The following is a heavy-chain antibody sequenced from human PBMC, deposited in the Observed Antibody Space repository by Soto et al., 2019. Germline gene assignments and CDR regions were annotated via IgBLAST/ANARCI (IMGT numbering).Heavy chain of an antibody. CDR1: GFTFSSYE. CDR3: AKDPQYSYGLTSSRPGENWFDP. Sequence: GGSLRLSCAGSGFTFSSYEMDWVRQAPGKGLEWVSYISRSGDVIYYADSVKGRFTVSRDNAKNSLYLQINSLRAEDTAVYYCAKDPQYSYGLTSSRPGENWFDPSGQGTLVTVSS. J-gene: IGHJ5*02. D-gene: IGHD5-18*01. CDR2: ISRSGDVI. V-gene: IGHV3-48*03.